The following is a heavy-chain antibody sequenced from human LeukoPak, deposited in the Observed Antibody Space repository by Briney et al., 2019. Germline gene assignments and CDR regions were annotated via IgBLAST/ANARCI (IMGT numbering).Heavy chain of an antibody. V-gene: IGHV4-34*01. D-gene: IGHD6-13*01. J-gene: IGHJ4*02. Sequence: PSGTLSLTCAVYGGSFSGYYWNWIRQPPGKGLEWIGEINHIVSTNYNPSLKSRVTISVDTSKNQCSMKLSSVSAADTALYYCARFGVVASGTNYWGQGTLVTVSS. CDR2: INHIVST. CDR1: GGSFSGYY. CDR3: ARFGVVASGTNY.